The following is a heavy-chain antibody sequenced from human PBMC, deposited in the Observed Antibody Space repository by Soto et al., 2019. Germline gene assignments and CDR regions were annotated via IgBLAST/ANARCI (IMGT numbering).Heavy chain of an antibody. Sequence: QVQLMQSGAEVKKPGASVKVSCKASGDTFTNYYIHWVRQAPGQGLEWMGTVTPSGGHTTYAQHLLGRVTMTRDTSTSTLYMELTSLTSDDTAVYYCARGGHVVVVTAALDYWGQGTLVTVSS. CDR3: ARGGHVVVVTAALDY. CDR1: GDTFTNYY. J-gene: IGHJ4*02. D-gene: IGHD2-21*02. CDR2: VTPSGGHT. V-gene: IGHV1-46*04.